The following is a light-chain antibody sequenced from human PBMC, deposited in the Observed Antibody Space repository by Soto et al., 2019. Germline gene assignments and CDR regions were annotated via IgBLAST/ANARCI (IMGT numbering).Light chain of an antibody. Sequence: ALTQPASVSGSPGQSITISCTGTRGDVGGYNFVSWYQQHPGKAPKLLIYNVSNRPSGVSSRFSGSRSGNTASLTISGLQAEDEADYYCSSYISSSTPYLFGSGTKLTVL. CDR1: RGDVGGYNF. V-gene: IGLV2-14*01. CDR2: NVS. J-gene: IGLJ1*01. CDR3: SSYISSSTPYL.